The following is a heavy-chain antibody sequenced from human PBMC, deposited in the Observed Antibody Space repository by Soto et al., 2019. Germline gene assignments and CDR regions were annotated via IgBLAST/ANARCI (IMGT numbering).Heavy chain of an antibody. V-gene: IGHV3-11*01. CDR3: AREWYSSSSSSYYGMDV. CDR2: ISSSGSTI. Sequence: PWWSLRLSCASSGFTFSDYYMSWIRQAPGKGLEWVSYISSSGSTIYYADSVKGRFTISRDNAKNSLYLQMNSLRAEDTAVYYCAREWYSSSSSSYYGMDVWGQGTTVTVSS. J-gene: IGHJ6*02. CDR1: GFTFSDYY. D-gene: IGHD6-6*01.